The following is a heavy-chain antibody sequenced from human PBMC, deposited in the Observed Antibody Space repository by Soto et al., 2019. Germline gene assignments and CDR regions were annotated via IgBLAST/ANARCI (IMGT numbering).Heavy chain of an antibody. V-gene: IGHV3-48*02. D-gene: IGHD4-17*01. CDR2: ISSSSDTI. J-gene: IGHJ4*02. CDR1: GFTFSIYS. Sequence: EGQLVESGGGLVQPGGSLRLSCAASGFTFSIYSMTWVRQAPGKGLEWVSYISSSSDTIYYADSVKGRFTISRDNAKNSLYLQMNSLKNGDTALYYCARSYGAFDCWCQGTLVTVSS. CDR3: ARSYGAFDC.